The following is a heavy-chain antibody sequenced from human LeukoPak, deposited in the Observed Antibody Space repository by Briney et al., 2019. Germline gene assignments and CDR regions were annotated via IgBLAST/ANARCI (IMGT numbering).Heavy chain of an antibody. CDR3: ARAASYYYGSGSYYKDYYYYYMDV. V-gene: IGHV4-61*02. D-gene: IGHD3-10*01. J-gene: IGHJ6*03. CDR2: IYTSGST. CDR1: GGSISSSSYY. Sequence: PSETLSLTCTVSGGSISSSSYYWSWIRQPAGKGLEWIGRIYTSGSTNYNPSLKSRVTISVDTSKNQFSLKLSSVTAADTAVYYCARAASYYYGSGSYYKDYYYYYMDVWGKGTTVTVSS.